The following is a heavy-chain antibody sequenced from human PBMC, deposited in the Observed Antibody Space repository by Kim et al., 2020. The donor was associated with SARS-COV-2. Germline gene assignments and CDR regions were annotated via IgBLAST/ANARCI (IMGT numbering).Heavy chain of an antibody. J-gene: IGHJ3*02. V-gene: IGHV1-46*01. CDR2: INLSGRST. D-gene: IGHD3-22*01. CDR3: ARGQYYYDSSGYHDAFDI. CDR1: GYTFTNYY. Sequence: ASVKVSCKASGYTFTNYYIHWVRQAPGQGLEWMGIINLSGRSTSYAQKFQGRVTMTSDTSTSTVYMDLSSLRSEDTAVYYCARGQYYYDSSGYHDAFDIWGQGTMVTVSS.